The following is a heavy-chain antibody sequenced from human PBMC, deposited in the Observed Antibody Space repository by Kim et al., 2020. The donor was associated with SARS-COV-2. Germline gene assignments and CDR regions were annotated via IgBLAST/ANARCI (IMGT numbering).Heavy chain of an antibody. CDR1: GFNFNRYA. CDR3: ARDGGGYDYGDHES. D-gene: IGHD3-16*01. J-gene: IGHJ5*02. V-gene: IGHV3-30*04. Sequence: GGSLRLSCAASGFNFNRYAMHWVRQAPGKGLEWVALISHDGLNKFYADVVKGRLTISRDNSKNAAYLEMNGLKSEDTAVYYCARDGGGYDYGDHESWGQGTLVTVSS. CDR2: ISHDGLNK.